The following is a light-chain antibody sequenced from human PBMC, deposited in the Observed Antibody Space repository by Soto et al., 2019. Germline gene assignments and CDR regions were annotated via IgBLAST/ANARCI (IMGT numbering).Light chain of an antibody. V-gene: IGKV1-5*01. CDR2: DAS. CDR3: QQYDNYKPLT. CDR1: QSFSSW. J-gene: IGKJ4*01. Sequence: DIQMTQSPSTLSASVGARVTITCRASQSFSSWLAWYQQKPGKAPKLLIFDASSLESGTPSRFSGRRSGTQFTLTINGLQPDDFATYYCQQYDNYKPLTFGGGTKVDIK.